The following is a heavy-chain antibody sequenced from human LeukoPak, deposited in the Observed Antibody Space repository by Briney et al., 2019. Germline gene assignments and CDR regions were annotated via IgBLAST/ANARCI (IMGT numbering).Heavy chain of an antibody. V-gene: IGHV3-53*01. CDR3: ARVQVGATLDY. D-gene: IGHD1-26*01. J-gene: IGHJ4*02. Sequence: PGGSLSLSCAVSGFTVSSNYMSWVRQAPGRGLEGVSVIYRGGSTYYADSVKGRFTISRDNSKNTLYLQMNSLRAEDTAVYYCARVQVGATLDYWGQGTLVTVSS. CDR2: IYRGGST. CDR1: GFTVSSNY.